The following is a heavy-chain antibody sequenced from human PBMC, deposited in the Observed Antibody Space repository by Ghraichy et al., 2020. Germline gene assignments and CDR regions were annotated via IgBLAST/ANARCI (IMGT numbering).Heavy chain of an antibody. CDR1: GFTFSSYG. Sequence: GGSLRLSCAASGFTFSSYGMHWVRQAPGKGLEWVAVIWYDGSNKYYADSVKGRFTISRDNSKNTLYLQMNSLRAEDTAVYYCARAQGGIVPTYYYYGMDVWGQGTTVTVSS. CDR2: IWYDGSNK. D-gene: IGHD1-26*01. V-gene: IGHV3-33*01. CDR3: ARAQGGIVPTYYYYGMDV. J-gene: IGHJ6*02.